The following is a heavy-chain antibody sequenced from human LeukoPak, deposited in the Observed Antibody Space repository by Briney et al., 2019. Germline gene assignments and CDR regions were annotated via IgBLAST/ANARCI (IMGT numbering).Heavy chain of an antibody. D-gene: IGHD2-8*01. CDR3: AKDLKGDIVQWFDP. CDR2: ISGSGGST. V-gene: IGHV3-23*01. Sequence: GGSLRLSCAASGFTFSSYAMSWVRQAPGKGLEWVSAISGSGGSTYYADSVKGRFTISRDNSKNTLYLQMNSLRAEDTAVHYCAKDLKGDIVQWFDPWGQGTLVTVSS. J-gene: IGHJ5*02. CDR1: GFTFSSYA.